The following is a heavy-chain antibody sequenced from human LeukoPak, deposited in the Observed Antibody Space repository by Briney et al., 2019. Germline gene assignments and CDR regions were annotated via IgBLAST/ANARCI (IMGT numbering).Heavy chain of an antibody. CDR2: INHSGST. CDR1: GGSFSGYY. V-gene: IGHV4-34*01. J-gene: IGHJ2*01. Sequence: SETLSLTCAVYGGSFSGYYWSWIRQPPGKGLEWIGEINHSGSTNYNPSLKSRVTISVDTSKNQFSLKLSSVTAADTAVYYCARRHDYGDYVDARYFDLWGRGTLVTVSS. D-gene: IGHD4-17*01. CDR3: ARRHDYGDYVDARYFDL.